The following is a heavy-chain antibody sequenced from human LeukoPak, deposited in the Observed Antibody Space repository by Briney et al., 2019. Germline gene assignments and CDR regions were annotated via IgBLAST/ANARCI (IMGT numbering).Heavy chain of an antibody. CDR3: ARHRTIFGLFDP. CDR1: GGSISSYY. Sequence: SETLSLTCTVSGGSISSYYWSWIRQPPGKGLEWIGYIYYSGSTNYNPSLKSRVTISVDTSKNQFSLNLTSVTTADTAVYYCARHRTIFGLFDPWGQGTLVTVSS. J-gene: IGHJ5*02. V-gene: IGHV4-59*01. D-gene: IGHD3-3*01. CDR2: IYYSGST.